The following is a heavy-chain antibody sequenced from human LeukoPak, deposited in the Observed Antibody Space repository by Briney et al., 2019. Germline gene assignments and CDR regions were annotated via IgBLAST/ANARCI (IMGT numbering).Heavy chain of an antibody. CDR3: ARRPYFGVAGGWFDP. V-gene: IGHV1-69*05. Sequence: ASVKVSRKASGGTFSSYAISWVRQAPGQGLEWMGRIIPIFGTANYAQKFQGRVTITTGESTSTAYMELSSLRSEDTAVYYCARRPYFGVAGGWFDPWGQGTLVTVSS. CDR2: IIPIFGTA. J-gene: IGHJ5*02. D-gene: IGHD3-3*01. CDR1: GGTFSSYA.